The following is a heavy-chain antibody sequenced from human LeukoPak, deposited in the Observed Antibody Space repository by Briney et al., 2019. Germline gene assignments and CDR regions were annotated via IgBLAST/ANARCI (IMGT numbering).Heavy chain of an antibody. CDR1: GYSFTSYW. Sequence: GESLKISCKGSGYSFTSYWIGWVRQMPGKGLEWMGIIYPGDSDTRYSPSFQGQVTISADKSISTAYLQWSSLKASDTAMYYCARLLAVKIFGAPFDPWGQGTLVTVSS. CDR2: IYPGDSDT. J-gene: IGHJ5*02. CDR3: ARLLAVKIFGAPFDP. D-gene: IGHD3-3*01. V-gene: IGHV5-51*01.